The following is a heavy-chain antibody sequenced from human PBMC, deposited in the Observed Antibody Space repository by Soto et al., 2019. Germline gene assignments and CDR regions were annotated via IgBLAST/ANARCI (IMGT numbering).Heavy chain of an antibody. CDR2: IYSSENT. CDR3: ARLNGYCISTNCHGYYGMDV. V-gene: IGHV4-39*01. CDR1: GGSVSSRSYS. Sequence: SETLSLTCTVSGGSVSSRSYSWGWIRQSPGKGLEWIRTIYSSENTYYNTSLLSRVTISVDTSKNEIPLRLGSVTAADTAVYYCARLNGYCISTNCHGYYGMDVWGQGTTVTVSS. J-gene: IGHJ6*02. D-gene: IGHD2-2*03.